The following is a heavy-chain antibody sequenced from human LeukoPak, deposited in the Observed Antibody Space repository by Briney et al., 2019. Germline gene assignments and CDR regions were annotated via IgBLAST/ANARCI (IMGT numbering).Heavy chain of an antibody. D-gene: IGHD3-3*01. CDR2: IYSGGST. Sequence: PGGSLRLSCAASGFTVSSNYMSWVRQAPGKGLEWVSVIYSGGSTYYADSVKGRFTISRDNSKNTLYLQMNSLRAEDTAVYYCARCITIFGVVPSWAFDIWGQGTMVTVSS. CDR1: GFTVSSNY. V-gene: IGHV3-53*01. CDR3: ARCITIFGVVPSWAFDI. J-gene: IGHJ3*02.